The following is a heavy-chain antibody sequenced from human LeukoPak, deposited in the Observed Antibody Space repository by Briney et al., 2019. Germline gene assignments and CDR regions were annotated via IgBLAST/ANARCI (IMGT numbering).Heavy chain of an antibody. D-gene: IGHD3-22*01. CDR1: GGSISSSSYY. CDR2: IYYSGST. Sequence: SETLSLTCTVSGGSISSSSYYWGWIRQPPGKGLEWIESIYYSGSTYYNPSLKSRVTISVDTSKNQFSLKLSSVTAADTAVYYCARLFVHYDSSGLDYWGQGTLVTVSS. V-gene: IGHV4-39*01. J-gene: IGHJ4*02. CDR3: ARLFVHYDSSGLDY.